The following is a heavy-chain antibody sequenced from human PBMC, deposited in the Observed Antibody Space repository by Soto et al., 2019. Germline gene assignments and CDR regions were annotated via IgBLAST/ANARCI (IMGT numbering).Heavy chain of an antibody. J-gene: IGHJ4*02. CDR1: GFTFSSYA. CDR3: AKDWSIAARLREYFDY. V-gene: IGHV3-23*01. D-gene: IGHD6-6*01. CDR2: ISGSGGST. Sequence: PGGSLRLSCAASGFTFSSYAMSWVRQAPGKGLEWVSAISGSGGSTYYADSVKGRFTISRDNSKNTLYLQMNSLRAEDTAVYYCAKDWSIAARLREYFDYWGQGTLVTVSS.